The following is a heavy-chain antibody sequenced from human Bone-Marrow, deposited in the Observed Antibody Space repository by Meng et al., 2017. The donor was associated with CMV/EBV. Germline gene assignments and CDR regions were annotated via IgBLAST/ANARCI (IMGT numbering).Heavy chain of an antibody. CDR1: GGSVSSGSYY. CDR2: IYYSGST. J-gene: IGHJ4*02. D-gene: IGHD3-16*01. CDR3: AGDSPEGLFDY. Sequence: CTVSGGSVSSGSYYWSWSRQPPGKGLEWIGYIYYSGSTNYNPSIKSRVTISVDTSKNQFSLKLSSVTAADTAVYYCAGDSPEGLFDYWGQGTLVTVSS. V-gene: IGHV4-61*01.